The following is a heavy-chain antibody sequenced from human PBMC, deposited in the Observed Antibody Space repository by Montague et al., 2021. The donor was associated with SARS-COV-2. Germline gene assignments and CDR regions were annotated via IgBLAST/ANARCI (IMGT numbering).Heavy chain of an antibody. D-gene: IGHD1-14*01. Sequence: SLRLSCAASGFTFSEYHMTWVRQAPGKGLQWVSYISRDSAEVYYXESAKGRFSISRDNDRSALYLQLNNLRNEDTATYYCARDSGITGADDYWGQGTLVVVSS. V-gene: IGHV3-48*02. CDR1: GFTFSEYH. J-gene: IGHJ4*02. CDR3: ARDSGITGADDY. CDR2: ISRDSAEV.